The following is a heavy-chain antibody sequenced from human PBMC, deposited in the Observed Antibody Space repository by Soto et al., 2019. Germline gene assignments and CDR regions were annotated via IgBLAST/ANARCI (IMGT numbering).Heavy chain of an antibody. J-gene: IGHJ4*02. D-gene: IGHD5-12*01. Sequence: QITLKESGPTLVKPTQTLTLTCTFSGFSFSTGAVGVGWIRQPPGKALEWLALIYWDGDKRYSPSLKSRLTITKDTSKNQVVLTMTNMDPVDTATYYCAHRLSGYDSYPFDYWGQGTLVTVSS. CDR2: IYWDGDK. CDR1: GFSFSTGAVG. V-gene: IGHV2-5*02. CDR3: AHRLSGYDSYPFDY.